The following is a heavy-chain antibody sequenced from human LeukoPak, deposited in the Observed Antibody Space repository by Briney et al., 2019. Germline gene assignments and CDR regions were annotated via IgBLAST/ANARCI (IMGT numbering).Heavy chain of an antibody. D-gene: IGHD6-19*01. Sequence: SETLSLTCTVSGGSISSYYWSWIRQPPGKGLEWIGEINHSGSTNYNPSLKSRVTISVDTSKNQFSLKLSSVTAADTAVYYCARRGSGWSYWYFDLWGRGTLVTVSS. J-gene: IGHJ2*01. V-gene: IGHV4-34*01. CDR1: GGSISSYY. CDR2: INHSGST. CDR3: ARRGSGWSYWYFDL.